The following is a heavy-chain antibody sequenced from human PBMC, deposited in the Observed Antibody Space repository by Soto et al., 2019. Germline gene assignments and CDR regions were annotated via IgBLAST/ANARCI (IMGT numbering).Heavy chain of an antibody. V-gene: IGHV4-38-2*02. CDR2: VYRSGTT. Sequence: PSETLSLTCLVSGYSINTNYYWGWVRQSPGKGLEWLGHVYRSGTTSYNPSVGRRISISIDTAKNQFSLKMTSVSAADTAVYYCVRVGIEGLQGSQYYYGIDTWGQGATVTVSS. CDR1: GYSINTNYY. D-gene: IGHD1-26*01. J-gene: IGHJ6*02. CDR3: VRVGIEGLQGSQYYYGIDT.